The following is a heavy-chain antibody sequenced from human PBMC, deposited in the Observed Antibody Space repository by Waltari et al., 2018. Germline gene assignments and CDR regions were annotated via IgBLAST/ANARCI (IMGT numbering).Heavy chain of an antibody. J-gene: IGHJ5*02. V-gene: IGHV3-74*01. D-gene: IGHD2-15*01. CDR2: INSDGSST. Sequence: EVQVVESGGGVVQPGGSLRLSCAASGFSLSSYWVLWVGQAPGKGRVWVSRINSDGSSTSYADFVKGRFPISRDNAKNMVYLQMSSLRVDDTAVYYCARLGCSGGSCSPWGQGTLVSVSS. CDR1: GFSLSSYW. CDR3: ARLGCSGGSCSP.